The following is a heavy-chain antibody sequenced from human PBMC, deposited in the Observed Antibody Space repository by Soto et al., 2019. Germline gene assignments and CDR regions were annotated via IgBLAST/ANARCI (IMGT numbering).Heavy chain of an antibody. CDR2: ISGSGGST. CDR3: AKEVRSWPNSFDP. J-gene: IGHJ5*02. Sequence: AISGSGGSTYYADSVKGRFTISRDNSKNTLYLQMNSLRAEDTAVYHCAKEVRSWPNSFDPWGQGTLVTVSS. D-gene: IGHD6-13*01. V-gene: IGHV3-23*01.